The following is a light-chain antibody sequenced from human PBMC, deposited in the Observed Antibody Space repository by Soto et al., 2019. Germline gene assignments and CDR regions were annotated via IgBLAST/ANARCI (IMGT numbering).Light chain of an antibody. V-gene: IGKV1-9*01. CDR1: QDISDY. J-gene: IGKJ4*01. CDR2: AAS. CDR3: QQLNSYPLT. Sequence: DIQLTQSPSFLSASVGDRVTITCRVSQDISDYLAWYQQRPGKAPKLLIYAASTLQSGVPSRFSGSGSGTEFTLTISSLQPEDFATYSCQQLNSYPLTFGGGTKVDIK.